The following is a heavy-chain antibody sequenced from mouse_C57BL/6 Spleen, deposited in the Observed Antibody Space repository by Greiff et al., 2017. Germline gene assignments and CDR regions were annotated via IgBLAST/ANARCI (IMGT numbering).Heavy chain of an antibody. D-gene: IGHD2-5*01. CDR1: GFSLTSYG. CDR2: IWSGGST. CDR3: ASWSNYGYSDY. J-gene: IGHJ2*01. V-gene: IGHV2-2*01. Sequence: VQLQQSGPGLVQPSPSLSITCTVSGFSLTSYGVHWVRQSPGKGLEWLGVIWSGGSTNYNAAFISILSISKDNSKSQVFFKMNSLQADDTAIYYFASWSNYGYSDYWGKGTTLTVSS.